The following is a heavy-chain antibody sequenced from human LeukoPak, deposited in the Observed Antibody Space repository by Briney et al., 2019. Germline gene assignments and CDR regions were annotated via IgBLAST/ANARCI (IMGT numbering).Heavy chain of an antibody. Sequence: GGSLRLSCAASGFTVSSNYMSWVRQAPGKGLEWVSVIYSGGSTYYADSVKGRFTISRDNSKNTLYLQMNSLRAEDTAVYYCAKDPTAVDTGYWGQGTLVTVSS. CDR3: AKDPTAVDTGY. CDR1: GFTVSSNY. CDR2: IYSGGST. V-gene: IGHV3-53*01. D-gene: IGHD5-18*01. J-gene: IGHJ4*02.